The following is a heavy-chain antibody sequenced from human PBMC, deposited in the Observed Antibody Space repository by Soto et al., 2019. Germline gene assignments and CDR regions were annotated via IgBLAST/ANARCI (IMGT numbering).Heavy chain of an antibody. CDR2: INAGNGNT. Sequence: ASVKVSCKTSGYTFTSYAMHWVRQAPGQRLEWMGWINAGNGNTKYSQKFQGRVTITRDTSASTAYMELSSLRSEDSAVYYFARERLLVVPAAIWRYYYYGMDVWVHETTVTSP. CDR1: GYTFTSYA. D-gene: IGHD2-2*01. CDR3: ARERLLVVPAAIWRYYYYGMDV. V-gene: IGHV1-3*01. J-gene: IGHJ6*02.